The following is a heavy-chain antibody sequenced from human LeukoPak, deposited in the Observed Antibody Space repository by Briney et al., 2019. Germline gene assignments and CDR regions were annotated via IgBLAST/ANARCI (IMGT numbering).Heavy chain of an antibody. J-gene: IGHJ4*02. V-gene: IGHV4-34*01. Sequence: SETLSLTCAVYGGSFSGYYWSWIRQPPGKGLEWIGEINHSGSTNYNPSLKSRVTTSVDTSKKQFSLKLSSVTAADTAVYYCARDTTFDYWGQGTLVTVSS. D-gene: IGHD1-1*01. CDR1: GGSFSGYY. CDR3: ARDTTFDY. CDR2: INHSGST.